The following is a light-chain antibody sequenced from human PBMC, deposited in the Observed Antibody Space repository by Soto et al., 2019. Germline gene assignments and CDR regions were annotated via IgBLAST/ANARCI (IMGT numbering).Light chain of an antibody. J-gene: IGLJ1*01. V-gene: IGLV2-8*01. CDR2: EVT. CDR1: SSDVGGYDH. Sequence: QSVLAQPPSASGSPGQSVTIPCTGTSSDVGGYDHVSWYQQHPGKAPKLMIYEVTKRPTGVPDRFSGSKSGNTASLTVSGLQAQDEAHYYCSSDAGNYPYVLGNGTKVT. CDR3: SSDAGNYPYV.